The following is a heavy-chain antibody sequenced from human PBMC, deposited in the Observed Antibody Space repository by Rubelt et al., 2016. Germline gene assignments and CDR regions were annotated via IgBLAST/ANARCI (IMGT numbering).Heavy chain of an antibody. CDR1: GASFSGYY. CDR3: ATGLQAQRSFDY. V-gene: IGHV4-34*01. J-gene: IGHJ4*02. Sequence: QVQLQQWGAGLVKPSETLSLTCAVYGASFSGYYWSWIRQPPGKGLEWIGEINHSGSTNHNSSLKSRVTISVDTSKNQFSLKLASVTAADSAAYYCATGLQAQRSFDYWGQGTLVTVSS. CDR2: INHSGST. D-gene: IGHD3-16*01.